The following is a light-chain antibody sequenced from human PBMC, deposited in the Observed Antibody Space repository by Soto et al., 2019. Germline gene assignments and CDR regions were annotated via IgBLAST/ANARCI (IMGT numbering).Light chain of an antibody. J-gene: IGKJ5*01. CDR3: QQYDTLLPIT. CDR1: QDIAKN. V-gene: IGKV1-33*01. CDR2: NPS. Sequence: IQMTQSPSSLSASVGDRVTITCQASQDIAKNLNWYQQKPGKAPKLLIYNPSSLQTGVPSRFSGSGSATHFPFTISSLQSEDIATYYCQQYDTLLPITFGQGTRLEIK.